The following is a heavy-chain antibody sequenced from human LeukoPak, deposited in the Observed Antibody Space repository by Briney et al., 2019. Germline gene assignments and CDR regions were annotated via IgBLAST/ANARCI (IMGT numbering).Heavy chain of an antibody. CDR3: ASTHYDSSGFDY. V-gene: IGHV4-59*01. Sequence: PSETLSLTCIVSGCSISSYYWSWIRQPPGKGLEWIGYIYYSGSTNYNPSLKSRVTISVDTSKNQFSLKLSSVTAADTAVYYCASTHYDSSGFDYWGQGTLVTVSS. J-gene: IGHJ4*02. CDR1: GCSISSYY. CDR2: IYYSGST. D-gene: IGHD3-22*01.